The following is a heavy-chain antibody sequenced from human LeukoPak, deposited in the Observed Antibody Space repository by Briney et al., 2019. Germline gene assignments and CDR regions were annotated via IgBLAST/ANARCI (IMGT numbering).Heavy chain of an antibody. Sequence: GTSLRLSCAASGFTFSSYGIHWVRQAPGKGLEWVAVISYDGGTKYYADSLKGRFTISRDNSKNTLYLQMNSLRAEDTAVYYCARANSDWYRALDSWGQGTLVSVSS. CDR2: ISYDGGTK. CDR3: ARANSDWYRALDS. J-gene: IGHJ4*02. D-gene: IGHD6-19*01. V-gene: IGHV3-30*03. CDR1: GFTFSSYG.